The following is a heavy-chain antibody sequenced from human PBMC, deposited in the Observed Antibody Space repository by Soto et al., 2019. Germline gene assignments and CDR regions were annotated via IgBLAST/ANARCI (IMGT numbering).Heavy chain of an antibody. D-gene: IGHD6-19*01. V-gene: IGHV3-15*01. CDR2: IKSKTDGGTT. J-gene: IGHJ4*02. Sequence: EVQLVESGGGLVKPGGSLRLSCAASGFTFSNAWMSWVRQAPGKGLEWVGRIKSKTDGGTTDYAAPVKGRFTISRDDSKHTLYLQMNSLKTEDTAVYYCTTRIAVAGTGPIDYWGQGTLVTVSS. CDR3: TTRIAVAGTGPIDY. CDR1: GFTFSNAW.